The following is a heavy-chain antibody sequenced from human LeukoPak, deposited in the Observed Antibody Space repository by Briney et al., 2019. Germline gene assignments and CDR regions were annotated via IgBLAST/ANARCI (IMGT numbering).Heavy chain of an antibody. Sequence: SETLSLTCALYGGSFSGYYSSCIRQPPGKGGECSGEINYSGSTNYNPSLKSRVTISADTSKNHLSLKMRSVSAADTAVYYCARGSGGYYYNYMDVCGKGHTVIVSS. D-gene: IGHD2-8*02. CDR1: GGSFSGYY. CDR3: ARGSGGYYYNYMDV. CDR2: INYSGST. J-gene: IGHJ6*03. V-gene: IGHV4-34*01.